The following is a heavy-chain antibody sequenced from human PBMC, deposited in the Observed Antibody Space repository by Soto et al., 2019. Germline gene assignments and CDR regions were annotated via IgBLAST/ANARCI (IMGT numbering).Heavy chain of an antibody. CDR1: GGSFSGYY. V-gene: IGHV4-34*01. Sequence: QVQLQQWGAGLLKPSETLSLTCAVYGGSFSGYYWSWIRQPPGKGLEWIGEINHSGSTNYNPSLKGRVTISVDTSKNQFSLKLSSVTAADTAVYYCARGRDYGDYDSDNWFDPWGQGTLVTVSS. J-gene: IGHJ5*02. CDR3: ARGRDYGDYDSDNWFDP. D-gene: IGHD4-17*01. CDR2: INHSGST.